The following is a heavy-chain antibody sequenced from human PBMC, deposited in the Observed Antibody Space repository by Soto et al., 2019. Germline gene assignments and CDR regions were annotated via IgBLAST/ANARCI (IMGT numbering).Heavy chain of an antibody. CDR2: IYSGGST. CDR1: GFTVSSNY. CDR3: DRDGRTGYSYGLYYHYDMDV. Sequence: GWSLRLSCAASGFTVSSNYMSWVRQAPGKGLEWVSVIYSGGSTYYADSVKGRFTISRDDSKNTLYLQMNSLRAEDTAVYYCDRDGRTGYSYGLYYHYDMDVWGQGTKVTDSS. D-gene: IGHD5-18*01. V-gene: IGHV3-53*01. J-gene: IGHJ6*02.